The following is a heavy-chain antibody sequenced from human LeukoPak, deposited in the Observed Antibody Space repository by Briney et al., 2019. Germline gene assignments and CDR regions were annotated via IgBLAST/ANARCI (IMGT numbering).Heavy chain of an antibody. V-gene: IGHV4-34*01. Sequence: SETLSLTCAVYGGSFSGYYWSWIRQPPGKGLEWIGEINHSGSTNYNPSLKSRVTISVDTSKNQFSLKLSSVTAADTAVYYCASPLYSGSYFGSWGQGTLVTVSS. CDR3: ASPLYSGSYFGS. D-gene: IGHD1-26*01. CDR2: INHSGST. J-gene: IGHJ1*01. CDR1: GGSFSGYY.